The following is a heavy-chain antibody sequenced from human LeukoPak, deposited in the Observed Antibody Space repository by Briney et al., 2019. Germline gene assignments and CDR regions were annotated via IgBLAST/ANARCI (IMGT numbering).Heavy chain of an antibody. J-gene: IGHJ5*02. CDR2: ISSVVSSL. CDR1: GFIFSSYG. V-gene: IGHV3-48*03. Sequence: GGSLRLSCAASGFIFSSYGMTWVRQAPGKGLEWVSYISSVVSSLYYADSLKGRFTISRDTAKNSLYLQMNSLRAEDTAVYYCARDGYNPRYGSGSYFVNSWFDPWGQGTLVIVSS. CDR3: ARDGYNPRYGSGSYFVNSWFDP. D-gene: IGHD3-10*01.